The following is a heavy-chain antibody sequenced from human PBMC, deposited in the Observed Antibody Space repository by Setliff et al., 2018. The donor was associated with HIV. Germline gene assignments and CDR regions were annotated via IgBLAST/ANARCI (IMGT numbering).Heavy chain of an antibody. J-gene: IGHJ6*03. CDR1: GGSISSYY. V-gene: IGHV4-59*01. D-gene: IGHD2-8*02. Sequence: PSETLSLTCTVSGGSISSYYWSWIRQPPGKGLEWIGYIYYSGSASYNPSLKSRVTISIDTSRNQFSLKLTSVTAADTAVYYCAGVSITYWYSIPRDYYYYMDVWGEGTTVTVSS. CDR3: AGVSITYWYSIPRDYYYYMDV. CDR2: IYYSGSA.